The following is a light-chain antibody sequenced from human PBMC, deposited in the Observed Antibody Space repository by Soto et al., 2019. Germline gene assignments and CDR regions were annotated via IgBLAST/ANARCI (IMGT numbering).Light chain of an antibody. Sequence: ERVLTQSPATLSVSPGERATLSCRASQSVSSNCLAWYQHKPGQAPRLLIYDSSSRATGIPDRFSGSGSGTDFTLSIIRLEPEDVAVYYCQQYDISPWTFGQGTKVDIK. V-gene: IGKV3-20*01. CDR3: QQYDISPWT. CDR2: DSS. J-gene: IGKJ1*01. CDR1: QSVSSNC.